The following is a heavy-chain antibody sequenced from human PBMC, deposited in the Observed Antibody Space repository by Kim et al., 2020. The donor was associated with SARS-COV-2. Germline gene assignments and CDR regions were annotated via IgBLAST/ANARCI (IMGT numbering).Heavy chain of an antibody. D-gene: IGHD6-19*01. Sequence: SGQGRFPNSRDNAKNSLYLQMNSLRAEDTAVYYCAKDLGIAVGGTRYFDYWGQGTLVTVSS. V-gene: IGHV3-21*01. CDR3: AKDLGIAVGGTRYFDY. J-gene: IGHJ4*02.